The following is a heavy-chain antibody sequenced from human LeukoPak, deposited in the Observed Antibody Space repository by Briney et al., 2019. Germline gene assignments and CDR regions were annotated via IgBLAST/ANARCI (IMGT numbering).Heavy chain of an antibody. J-gene: IGHJ3*02. CDR1: GFTFSSYA. CDR2: ISSSSSYI. Sequence: GGSLRLSCAASGFTFSSYAMSWVRQAPGKGLEWVSSISSSSSYIYYADSVKGRFTISRDNAKNSLYLQMNSLRAEDTAVYYCARDRQGGYSYGPDAFDIWGQGTMVTVSS. V-gene: IGHV3-21*01. CDR3: ARDRQGGYSYGPDAFDI. D-gene: IGHD5-18*01.